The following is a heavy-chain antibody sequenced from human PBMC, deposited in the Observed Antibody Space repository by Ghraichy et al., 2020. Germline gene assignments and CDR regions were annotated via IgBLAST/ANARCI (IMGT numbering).Heavy chain of an antibody. CDR2: VSGSGGST. CDR3: AKHGENYYDSRPHY. J-gene: IGHJ4*02. CDR1: GFTFSSYA. D-gene: IGHD3-22*01. V-gene: IGHV3-23*01. Sequence: GGSLRLSCAASGFTFSSYAMSWVRQAPGKGLDYVSGVSGSGGSTYYADSVKGRFTISRDNSRNTVYLQMKSLRAEDTAVYFCAKHGENYYDSRPHYWGQGTLVTVSS.